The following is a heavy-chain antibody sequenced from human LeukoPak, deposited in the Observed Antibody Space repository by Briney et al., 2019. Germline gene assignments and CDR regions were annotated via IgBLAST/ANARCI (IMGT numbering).Heavy chain of an antibody. CDR3: ASIVATTRDY. D-gene: IGHD5-12*01. CDR1: GFTFSSYE. Sequence: GASLRLSCAASGFTFSSYEMNWVRQAPGKGLEWVSYISSSGSTIYYADSVKGRFTISRDNAKNSLYLQMNSLRAEDTAVYYCASIVATTRDYWGQGTLVTVSS. J-gene: IGHJ4*02. CDR2: ISSSGSTI. V-gene: IGHV3-48*03.